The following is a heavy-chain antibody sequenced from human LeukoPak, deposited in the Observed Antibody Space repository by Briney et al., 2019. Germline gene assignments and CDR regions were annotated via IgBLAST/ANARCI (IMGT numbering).Heavy chain of an antibody. D-gene: IGHD2-15*01. CDR1: GFTFSSYG. V-gene: IGHV3-33*01. CDR2: IWYDGSNK. Sequence: GGSLRLSCAASGFTFSSYGMHWVRQAPGKGLEWVAVIWYDGSNKYYADSVKGRFTISRGNSKNTLYLQMNSLRAEDTAVYYCARSLSIVVVVAAYWGQGTLVTVSS. J-gene: IGHJ4*02. CDR3: ARSLSIVVVVAAY.